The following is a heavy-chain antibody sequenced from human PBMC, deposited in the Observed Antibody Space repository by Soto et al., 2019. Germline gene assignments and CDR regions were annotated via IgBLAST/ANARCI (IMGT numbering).Heavy chain of an antibody. Sequence: GGSLRLSCAASGFTFNTYGRHWVRQAPGKGLEWVAVISYDGSDKFYADSVKGRFTISRDNSKNALYLQMSSLRPEDTAIYYCAKSPNFYCSSPNCYKYYFDYWGQGTLVTVSS. V-gene: IGHV3-30*18. D-gene: IGHD2-2*02. J-gene: IGHJ4*02. CDR3: AKSPNFYCSSPNCYKYYFDY. CDR2: ISYDGSDK. CDR1: GFTFNTYG.